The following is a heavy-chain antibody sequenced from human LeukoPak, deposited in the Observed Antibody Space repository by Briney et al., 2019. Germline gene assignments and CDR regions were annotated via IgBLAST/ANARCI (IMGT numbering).Heavy chain of an antibody. CDR1: GGSISSYY. CDR3: ARDTGPEYFQH. V-gene: IGHV4-59*01. J-gene: IGHJ1*01. CDR2: IYYSGST. Sequence: SETLSLTCTVSGGSISSYYWSWIRQPPGKGLEWIGYIYYSGSTNYNPSLKSRVTISVDTSKNQFSLKLSSVTAADTAVYYCARDTGPEYFQHWGQGTLVTVSS.